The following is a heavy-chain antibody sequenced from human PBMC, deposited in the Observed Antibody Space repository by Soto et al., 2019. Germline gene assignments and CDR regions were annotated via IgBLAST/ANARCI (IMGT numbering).Heavy chain of an antibody. D-gene: IGHD3-10*01. CDR2: ISSGGSSI. CDR3: ASLAIGTIIRGAPDF. Sequence: QVHLVESGGGLVKPGGSLRLSCAASGFTFSDYYMTWIRQAPGKGLEWVSYISSGGSSIYYANSVKGRFTISRDNAKNLLYLQMDSLRAEDTVMYYCASLAIGTIIRGAPDFWGQGTLVTVSS. V-gene: IGHV3-11*01. CDR1: GFTFSDYY. J-gene: IGHJ4*02.